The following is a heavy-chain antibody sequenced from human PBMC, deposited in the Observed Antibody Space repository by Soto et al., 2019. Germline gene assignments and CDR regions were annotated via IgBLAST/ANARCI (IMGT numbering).Heavy chain of an antibody. D-gene: IGHD3-9*01. CDR2: IGGSSSYT. V-gene: IGHV3-11*05. Sequence: QVQLVESGGDLVKPGGSLRLSCAASGFPFSDYYMSWIRQAPGKGLEWVSSIGGSSSYTNNAESVEGRFTISRDNAKNSLYLQMNSLSSDDTAFYYCARRRPTGYYNYWGQGTLVTVSA. J-gene: IGHJ4*02. CDR3: ARRRPTGYYNY. CDR1: GFPFSDYY.